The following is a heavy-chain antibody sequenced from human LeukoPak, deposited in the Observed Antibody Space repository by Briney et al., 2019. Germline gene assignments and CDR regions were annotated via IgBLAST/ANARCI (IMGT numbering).Heavy chain of an antibody. V-gene: IGHV3-23*01. Sequence: PGGSLRLSCAASGFTFSSYAMSWVRQAPGKGLEWVSAIGGSVGSTYYADSVKGRFTISRDNSKNTLYLQMNSLRAEDTAVYYCATDIVVVPAAPAPPDYYYYYGMDVWGQGTTVTVSS. D-gene: IGHD2-2*01. CDR3: ATDIVVVPAAPAPPDYYYYYGMDV. CDR1: GFTFSSYA. J-gene: IGHJ6*02. CDR2: IGGSVGST.